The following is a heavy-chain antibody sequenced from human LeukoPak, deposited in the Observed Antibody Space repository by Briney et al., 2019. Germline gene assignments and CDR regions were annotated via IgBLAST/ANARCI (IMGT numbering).Heavy chain of an antibody. CDR2: IWYDGSNK. CDR3: ARDLHSSGWYYFDY. Sequence: PGGSLRLSCAASGFTFSSYGMHWVRQAPGKGLEWVAVIWYDGSNKYYADSVKGRFTISRDNSKNTLYLQMNSLRAEDTAVYYCARDLHSSGWYYFDYWGQGTLVTVSS. V-gene: IGHV3-33*08. D-gene: IGHD6-19*01. CDR1: GFTFSSYG. J-gene: IGHJ4*02.